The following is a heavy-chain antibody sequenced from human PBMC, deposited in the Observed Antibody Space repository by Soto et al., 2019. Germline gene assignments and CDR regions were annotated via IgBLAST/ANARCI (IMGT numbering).Heavy chain of an antibody. CDR3: ASDGRNWNYGFFFDY. J-gene: IGHJ4*02. CDR1: GFTFSSYA. D-gene: IGHD1-7*01. V-gene: IGHV3-30-3*01. CDR2: ISYDGSNK. Sequence: QVQLVESGGGVVQPGRSLRLSCAASGFTFSSYAMHWVRQAPGKGLEWVAVISYDGSNKYYADSVKGRFTISRDNSKNTLYLQMNSLRAEDTAVYYCASDGRNWNYGFFFDYWGQGTLVTVSS.